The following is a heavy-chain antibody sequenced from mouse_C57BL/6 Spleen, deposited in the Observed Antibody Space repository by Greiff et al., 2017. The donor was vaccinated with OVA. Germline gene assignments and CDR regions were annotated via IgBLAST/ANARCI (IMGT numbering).Heavy chain of an antibody. Sequence: EVMLVESGGGLVQPGGSLKLSCAASGFTFSDYYMYWVRQTPEKRLEWVAYISNGGGSTYYPDTVKGRFTISRDNAKNTLYLQMSRLKSEDTAMYYCARGEFPHSDYDVGYAMDYWGQGTSVTVSS. D-gene: IGHD2-4*01. V-gene: IGHV5-12*01. CDR2: ISNGGGST. CDR1: GFTFSDYY. J-gene: IGHJ4*01. CDR3: ARGEFPHSDYDVGYAMDY.